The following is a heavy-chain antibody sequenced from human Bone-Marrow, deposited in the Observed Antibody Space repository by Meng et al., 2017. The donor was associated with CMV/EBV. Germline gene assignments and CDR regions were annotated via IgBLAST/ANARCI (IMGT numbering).Heavy chain of an antibody. CDR1: GFTFSNYW. CDR2: IKQDGNEK. J-gene: IGHJ4*02. CDR3: AKSGMGSSGYSPYFFDY. V-gene: IGHV3-7*01. Sequence: GESLKISCAASGFTFSNYWMSWVRQAPGKGLEWVANIKQDGNEKYYVDSVKGRFTISRDNAKNSLYLQMNSLRAEDTAVYYCAKSGMGSSGYSPYFFDYWGQGTLVTVSS. D-gene: IGHD3-22*01.